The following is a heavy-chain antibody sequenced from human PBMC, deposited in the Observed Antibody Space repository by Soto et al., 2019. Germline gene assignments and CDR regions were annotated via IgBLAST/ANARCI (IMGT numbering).Heavy chain of an antibody. Sequence: EVQLVESGGGLVKPGGSLRLSCAASGFTFSSYSMNWVRQAPGKGLEWVSSISSSSSYIYYADSVKGRFTISRDNAKNSRYLQMNSLRAEDTAVYYCARDQVEGTVTTDGMDVWGQGTTVTVS. D-gene: IGHD4-4*01. J-gene: IGHJ6*02. CDR2: ISSSSSYI. CDR1: GFTFSSYS. CDR3: ARDQVEGTVTTDGMDV. V-gene: IGHV3-21*01.